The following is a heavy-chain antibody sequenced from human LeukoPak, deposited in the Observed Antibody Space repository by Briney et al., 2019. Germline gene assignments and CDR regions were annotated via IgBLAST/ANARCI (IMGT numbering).Heavy chain of an antibody. CDR3: AKSGYNRFDY. D-gene: IGHD5-24*01. J-gene: IGHJ4*02. CDR1: GFTFDDYG. V-gene: IGHV3-23*01. CDR2: FSGSGGDT. Sequence: GGSLRLSCAASGFTFDDYGMSWVRQAPGKGLEWVSAFSGSGGDTYYADSVKGRFTISRDNSKNTLYLQMNSLRAEDTAVYYCAKSGYNRFDYWGQGTLVTVSS.